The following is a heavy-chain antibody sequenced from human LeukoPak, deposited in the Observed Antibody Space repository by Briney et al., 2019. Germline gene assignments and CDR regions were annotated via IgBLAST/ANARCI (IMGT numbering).Heavy chain of an antibody. Sequence: GGSLRLSCVASGFTYSHNGMHWVRQAPGEGLEWVAFIQYDGNTIFYADSVKGRFTISRDNAKNSLYLQMNSLRAEDTAVYYCARPNYGDYGIYYYYYYMDVWGKGTTVTVSS. CDR3: ARPNYGDYGIYYYYYYMDV. D-gene: IGHD4-17*01. CDR1: GFTYSHNG. CDR2: IQYDGNTI. V-gene: IGHV3-33*05. J-gene: IGHJ6*03.